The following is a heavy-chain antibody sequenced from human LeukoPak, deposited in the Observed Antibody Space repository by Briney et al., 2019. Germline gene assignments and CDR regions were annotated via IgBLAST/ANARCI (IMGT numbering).Heavy chain of an antibody. CDR3: AKARGCTSCQNWFDP. CDR2: IYNSGNT. CDR1: GYSISSGDY. V-gene: IGHV4-38-2*02. Sequence: PSETLSLTCTVSGYSISSGDYWGWIRQPPGKGLERIGSIYNSGNTYYNPPLKSRVTISLDTSKNQFSLKLSSVTAADTAVYYCAKARGCTSCQNWFDPWGQGTLVTVSS. J-gene: IGHJ5*02. D-gene: IGHD2-2*01.